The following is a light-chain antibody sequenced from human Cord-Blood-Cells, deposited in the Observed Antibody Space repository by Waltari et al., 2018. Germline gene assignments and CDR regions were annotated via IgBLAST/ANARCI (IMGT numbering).Light chain of an antibody. V-gene: IGLV2-14*03. J-gene: IGLJ1*01. CDR3: SSYTSSSTL. Sequence: QSALTQPASVSGSPGQSITISCTGTSSDVGGYNYVSWYQQHPGKAPKLIIYDVSNRPSGFSNRFSGSKSGNTASLTISGLQAEDEADYYCSSYTSSSTLFGTGTKVTVL. CDR2: DVS. CDR1: SSDVGGYNY.